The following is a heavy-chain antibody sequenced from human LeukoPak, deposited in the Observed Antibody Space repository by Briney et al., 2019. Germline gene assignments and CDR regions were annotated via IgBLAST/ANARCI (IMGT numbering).Heavy chain of an antibody. CDR3: ALIVGPTPINYYYGKDV. CDR1: GYTFTSYA. CDR2: INPGNGNT. D-gene: IGHD1-26*01. Sequence: ASVKVSCKASGYTFTSYAMHWVRQPAGQRREWMGWINPGNGNTQNSPQLQGRVAITRDTSASTADMELSSMRSADTAVYYCALIVGPTPINYYYGKDVWGQGTTVTVSS. J-gene: IGHJ6*02. V-gene: IGHV1-3*01.